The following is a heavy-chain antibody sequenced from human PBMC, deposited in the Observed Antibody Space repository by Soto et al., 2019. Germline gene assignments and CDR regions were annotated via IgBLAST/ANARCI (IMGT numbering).Heavy chain of an antibody. CDR2: IYHSGST. J-gene: IGHJ1*01. V-gene: IGHV4-30-2*05. CDR1: GGSISSGGYY. CDR3: ARDLDGLHDDTSGPFPRPG. Sequence: SETLSLTCTVSGGSISSGGYYWSWIRQPPGKGLEWIGYIYHSGSTYYNPSLKSRATMSIDTAGNQFSLKVSSVTVADTAVYYCARDLDGLHDDTSGPFPRPGWGQGTLVTVSS. D-gene: IGHD3-22*01.